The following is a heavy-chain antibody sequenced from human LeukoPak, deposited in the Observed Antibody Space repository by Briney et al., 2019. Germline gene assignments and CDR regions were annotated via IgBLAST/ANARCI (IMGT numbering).Heavy chain of an antibody. Sequence: GGSLRLSCKASGFTFSSYGMHWVRQAPGKGLQRVAFTRYDGSNKDYADFVNGRFTISRDNSEDMLYLEMNSLSPEDTAVYYCVKDDGTYYFDSWGRGTLVTVST. J-gene: IGHJ4*02. CDR3: VKDDGTYYFDS. CDR1: GFTFSSYG. CDR2: TRYDGSNK. D-gene: IGHD2-21*01. V-gene: IGHV3-30*02.